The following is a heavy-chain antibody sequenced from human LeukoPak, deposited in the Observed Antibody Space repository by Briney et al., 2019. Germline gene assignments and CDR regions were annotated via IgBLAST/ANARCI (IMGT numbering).Heavy chain of an antibody. Sequence: GASVKVSCKASGGTFSSYAISWVRQAPGQGLEWMGRIIPIFGTANYAQKFQGRVTITTDESTSTAYMELSRLRSEDTAVYYCARAPQISVDTAMVYYFDYWGQGTLVTVSS. J-gene: IGHJ4*02. V-gene: IGHV1-69*05. CDR3: ARAPQISVDTAMVYYFDY. D-gene: IGHD5-18*01. CDR1: GGTFSSYA. CDR2: IIPIFGTA.